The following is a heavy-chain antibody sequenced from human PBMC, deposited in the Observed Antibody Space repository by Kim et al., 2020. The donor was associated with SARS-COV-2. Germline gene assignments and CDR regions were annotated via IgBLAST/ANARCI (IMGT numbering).Heavy chain of an antibody. Sequence: GGSLRLSCAASGFTFSDYAMNWVRQAPGKGLEWVAAVFFVGDKTYYADSVKGRFTISKDNSKNTLYLQMNSLRAEDTALYHCARDGSDRRNGEYAFDFWGQGTMVTVSS. J-gene: IGHJ4*01. CDR3: ARDGSDRRNGEYAFDF. V-gene: IGHV3-23*01. CDR2: VFFVGDKT. CDR1: GFTFSDYA. D-gene: IGHD2-8*01.